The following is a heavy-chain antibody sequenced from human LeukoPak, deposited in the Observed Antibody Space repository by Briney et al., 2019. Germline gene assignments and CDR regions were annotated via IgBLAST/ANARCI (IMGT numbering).Heavy chain of an antibody. J-gene: IGHJ4*02. Sequence: SETLSLTCTVSGYSISSGYYWGWTRQPPGKGLEWIGSIYHSGSTYYNPSLKSRVTISVDTSKNQFSLKLSSVTAADTAVYYCARVGSVGVYYFDYWGQGTLVTVSS. CDR1: GYSISSGYY. V-gene: IGHV4-38-2*02. D-gene: IGHD1-26*01. CDR2: IYHSGST. CDR3: ARVGSVGVYYFDY.